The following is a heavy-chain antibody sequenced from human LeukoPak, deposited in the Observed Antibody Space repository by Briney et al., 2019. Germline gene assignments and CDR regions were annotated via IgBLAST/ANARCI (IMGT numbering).Heavy chain of an antibody. Sequence: PGGSLRLSCAVSGFNFSSYWIHWVRRAPGKGLVWVSLINTDGSATTYGDSAKGRLTVSRDNDKNTLFLDMNSLRVEDMAVYYCARGTAATAGIDYWGQGTLVTVSS. CDR3: ARGTAATAGIDY. D-gene: IGHD6-13*01. CDR2: INTDGSAT. CDR1: GFNFSSYW. V-gene: IGHV3-74*01. J-gene: IGHJ4*02.